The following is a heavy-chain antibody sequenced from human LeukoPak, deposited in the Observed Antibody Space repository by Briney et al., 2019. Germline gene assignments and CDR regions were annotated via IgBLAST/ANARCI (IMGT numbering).Heavy chain of an antibody. V-gene: IGHV3-7*01. CDR2: INQDGSEK. J-gene: IGHJ4*02. CDR1: GFTFSSYW. CDR3: VRPSSYSGAWGFDH. D-gene: IGHD2-21*01. Sequence: GGSLRLSCVTSGFTFSSYWMSWVRQAPGKGLEWVANINQDGSEKNYVDSVKGRLTISRDNAKNSVYLQMNSLRADDTAVYYCVRPSSYSGAWGFDHWGQGTLVTVCS.